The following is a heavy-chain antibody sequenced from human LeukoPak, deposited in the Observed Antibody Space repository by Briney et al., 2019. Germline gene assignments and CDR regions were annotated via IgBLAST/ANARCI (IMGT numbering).Heavy chain of an antibody. CDR3: VVVTTPSGFDY. J-gene: IGHJ4*02. D-gene: IGHD3-22*01. CDR2: ISYDGSNK. V-gene: IGHV3-30*03. Sequence: GGSLRLSCAASGFTFSSYGMHLVRQAPGKGLEWVAVISYDGSNKYYADSVKGRFTISRDNSKNTLYLQMNSLRAEDTAVYYCVVVTTPSGFDYWGQGTLVTVSS. CDR1: GFTFSSYG.